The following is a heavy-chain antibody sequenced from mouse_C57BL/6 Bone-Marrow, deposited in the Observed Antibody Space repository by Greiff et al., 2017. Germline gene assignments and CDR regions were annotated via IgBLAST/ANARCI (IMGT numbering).Heavy chain of an antibody. Sequence: VQLQQPGAELVKPGASVKLSCKASGYTFTSYWMHWVKQRPGQGLEWIGLIHPNSGSTNSNEKFKSKATLTVDKSSSTAYMQLSSLTSEYAAVYYCARQRWLLLYYFDYWGQGTTLTVSS. CDR1: GYTFTSYW. V-gene: IGHV1-64*01. D-gene: IGHD2-3*01. J-gene: IGHJ2*01. CDR2: IHPNSGST. CDR3: ARQRWLLLYYFDY.